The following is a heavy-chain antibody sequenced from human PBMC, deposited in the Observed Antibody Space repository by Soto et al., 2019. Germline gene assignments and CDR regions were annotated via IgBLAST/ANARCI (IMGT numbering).Heavy chain of an antibody. J-gene: IGHJ6*02. CDR1: GYTFTSYG. D-gene: IGHD5-12*01. CDR3: ARVAEMATIFSYFYYGMDV. CDR2: ISAYNGNT. V-gene: IGHV1-18*04. Sequence: GASVKVSCKASGYTFTSYGITWVRQAPGQGLEWMGWISAYNGNTNYAQKLQGRVTMTTDASTSTAYMELRSLRSDDTAVYYCARVAEMATIFSYFYYGMDVWGQGTTVTVS.